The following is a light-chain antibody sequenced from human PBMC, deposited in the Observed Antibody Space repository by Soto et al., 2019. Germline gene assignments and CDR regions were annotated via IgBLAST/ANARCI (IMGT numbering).Light chain of an antibody. CDR2: DAS. CDR1: QNVSSY. CDR3: QQSSNWPPELN. J-gene: IGKJ4*01. V-gene: IGKV3-11*01. Sequence: EMGLTQSPATLSLSPGERATLSCRAIQNVSSYLAWYQQKPGQAPRLVIYDASNRATDIPARFSGSGSGTDFTLTISSLQPDDFAVYHCQQSSNWPPELNFGGGTKLYIK.